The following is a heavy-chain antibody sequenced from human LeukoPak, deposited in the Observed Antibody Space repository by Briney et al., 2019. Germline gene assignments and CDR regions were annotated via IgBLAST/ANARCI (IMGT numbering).Heavy chain of an antibody. CDR2: INHSGYT. CDR1: GGSFSGYY. J-gene: IGHJ4*02. V-gene: IGHV4-34*01. Sequence: SETLSLTCAVYGGSFSGYYWSWIRQPPGKGLEWIGEINHSGYTNYNPSLKSRVTISVDTSKNQFSLKLSSVTAADTAVYYCARGESGGSCYDYWGQGTLVTVSS. D-gene: IGHD2-15*01. CDR3: ARGESGGSCYDY.